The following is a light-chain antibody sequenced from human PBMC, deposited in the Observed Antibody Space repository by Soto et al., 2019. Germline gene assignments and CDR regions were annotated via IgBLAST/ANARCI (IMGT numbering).Light chain of an antibody. J-gene: IGKJ1*01. Sequence: DIQMTQSPSSLSASVGNRVTITCRASQGISNYLAWYQQKPGKVPKLLIYAASTLQSGVPSRFSGSGSGTDFTPTITSLHPEDVATYYCQKYSSARWTFGQGTKVDIK. V-gene: IGKV1-27*01. CDR1: QGISNY. CDR3: QKYSSARWT. CDR2: AAS.